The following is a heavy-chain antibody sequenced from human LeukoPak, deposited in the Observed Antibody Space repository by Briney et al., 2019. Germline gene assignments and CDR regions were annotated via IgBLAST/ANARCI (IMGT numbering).Heavy chain of an antibody. D-gene: IGHD6-13*01. Sequence: ASVKVSCKAPGYTFTGYYMHWVRQAPGQGLEWMGWINPNSGGTQYAQKFQGRVTMTLHTSLSTAYMELSRLQSNDTALYYCARDIAAAGRDYWGQGTLVTVSS. CDR1: GYTFTGYY. CDR3: ARDIAAAGRDY. V-gene: IGHV1-2*02. J-gene: IGHJ4*02. CDR2: INPNSGGT.